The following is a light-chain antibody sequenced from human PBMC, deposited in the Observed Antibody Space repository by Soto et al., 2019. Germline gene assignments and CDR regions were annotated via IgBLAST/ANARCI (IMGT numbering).Light chain of an antibody. CDR1: QSISTY. Sequence: DIQMTQSPSSLSASVGDRVAITCRASQSISTYLNWYQQKPGKAPNLLIYAASKLQSGVPTRFSGSGAGTDFSLTISSLQPEDFATCYCQQSYSPPPITFGQGTRLEIK. CDR2: AAS. CDR3: QQSYSPPPIT. J-gene: IGKJ5*01. V-gene: IGKV1-39*01.